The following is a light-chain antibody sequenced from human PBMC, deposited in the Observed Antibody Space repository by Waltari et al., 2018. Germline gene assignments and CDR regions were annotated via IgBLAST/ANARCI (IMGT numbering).Light chain of an antibody. CDR3: SSYIDSTTLEL. V-gene: IGLV2-14*03. CDR2: DVS. J-gene: IGLJ2*01. Sequence: QSALTQPASVSGSPGQSITISCTGTSSDIGGYNYVSWYQQVPGKAPRLILYDVSYRPAGVSGRFSGSKSGNTASLTISGLQAGDEADYFCSSYIDSTTLELFGGGTSLTVL. CDR1: SSDIGGYNY.